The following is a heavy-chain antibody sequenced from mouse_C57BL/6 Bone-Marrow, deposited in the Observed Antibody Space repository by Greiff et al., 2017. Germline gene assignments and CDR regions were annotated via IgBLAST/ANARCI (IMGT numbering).Heavy chain of an antibody. Sequence: ESGPGLAKPSQTLSLTCSVTGYSITSYYWNWIRKFPGHKLEYMGYISYSGSTSYNPSLKSRISITRDTSKNQYYLQLNSVTTEDTATYYCARVGITTGVPYFDYWGQGTTLTVSS. CDR1: GYSITSYY. V-gene: IGHV3-8*01. D-gene: IGHD1-1*01. CDR3: ARVGITTGVPYFDY. CDR2: ISYSGST. J-gene: IGHJ2*01.